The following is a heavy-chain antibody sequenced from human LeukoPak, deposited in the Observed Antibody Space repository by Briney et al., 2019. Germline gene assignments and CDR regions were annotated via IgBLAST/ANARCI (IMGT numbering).Heavy chain of an antibody. CDR3: ARRGPNLYYYDSSGYLDY. D-gene: IGHD3-22*01. Sequence: SETLSLTCTVSGGSISSYYWGWIRQPPGKGLEWIGSIYYSGSTYYNPSLKSRVTISVDTSKNQFSLKLSSVTAADTAVYYCARRGPNLYYYDSSGYLDYWGQGTLVTVSS. J-gene: IGHJ4*02. CDR2: IYYSGST. CDR1: GGSISSYY. V-gene: IGHV4-39*01.